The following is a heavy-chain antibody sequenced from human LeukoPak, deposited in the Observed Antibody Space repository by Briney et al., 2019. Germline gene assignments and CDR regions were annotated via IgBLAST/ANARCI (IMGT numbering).Heavy chain of an antibody. J-gene: IGHJ2*01. CDR1: GYTFTSHY. V-gene: IGHV1-46*01. Sequence: ASVNVSCKASGYTFTSHYIHWVRQAPGQGLEWMGVINPTGGATSYTQKFQGRVTVTRDTSTTTVYMELRSLRSEDTAVYYCARDQYEYSDGWYFDLWGRGTLVTVSS. CDR3: ARDQYEYSDGWYFDL. CDR2: INPTGGAT. D-gene: IGHD1-26*01.